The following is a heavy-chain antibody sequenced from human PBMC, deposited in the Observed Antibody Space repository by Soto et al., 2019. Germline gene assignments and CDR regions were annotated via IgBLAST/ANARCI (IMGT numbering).Heavy chain of an antibody. D-gene: IGHD6-19*01. J-gene: IGHJ4*02. Sequence: QVQLVQSGAEVKKPGSSVKVSCKASGGTFSSYAISWVRQAPGQGLEWMGGIIPIFGTANYAQKFQGRVTITADESTSTAYMELSSLRSEDTAVYYCARSLYSSGWYGEGYWGQGTLVTVSS. CDR1: GGTFSSYA. CDR2: IIPIFGTA. CDR3: ARSLYSSGWYGEGY. V-gene: IGHV1-69*01.